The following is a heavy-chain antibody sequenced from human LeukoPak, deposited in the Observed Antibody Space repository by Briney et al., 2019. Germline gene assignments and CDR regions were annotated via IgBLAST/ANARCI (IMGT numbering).Heavy chain of an antibody. D-gene: IGHD3-22*01. J-gene: IGHJ6*03. CDR2: INPSGGST. V-gene: IGHV1-46*01. Sequence: ASVKVSCKASGYTFTSYYMHWVRQAPGQGLEWMGIINPSGGSTSYAQKFQGRVTMTRDTSTSTVYMELSSLRSDDTAVYYCARDPTGSYYYDSSGYFTGVYMDVWGKGTTVTVSS. CDR3: ARDPTGSYYYDSSGYFTGVYMDV. CDR1: GYTFTSYY.